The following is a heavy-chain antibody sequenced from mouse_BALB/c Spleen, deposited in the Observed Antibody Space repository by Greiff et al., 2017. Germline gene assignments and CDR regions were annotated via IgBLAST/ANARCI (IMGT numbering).Heavy chain of an antibody. D-gene: IGHD2-1*01. V-gene: IGHV3-8*02. J-gene: IGHJ4*01. CDR3: ARWDGNYPYAMDY. Sequence: VQLKESGPSLVKPSQTLSLTCSVTGDSITSGYWNWIRKFPGNKLEYMGYISYSGSTYYNPSLKSRISITRDTSKNQYYLQLNSVTTEDTATYYCARWDGNYPYAMDYWGQGTSVTVSS. CDR1: GDSITSGY. CDR2: ISYSGST.